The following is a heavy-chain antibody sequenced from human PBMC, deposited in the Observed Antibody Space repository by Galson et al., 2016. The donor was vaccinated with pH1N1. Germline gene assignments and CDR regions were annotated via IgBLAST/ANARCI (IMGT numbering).Heavy chain of an antibody. V-gene: IGHV1-69*13. J-gene: IGHJ3*02. CDR1: GGTFSSYA. D-gene: IGHD5-18*01. CDR3: ASPARPPREIHLWSPNDAFDI. CDR2: IIPIFGTA. Sequence: SVKVSCKASGGTFSSYAINWVRQAPGRELEWMGGIIPIFGTANYAQKFQGRVTITADESTSTAYMELSSLRSEDTAVYYCASPARPPREIHLWSPNDAFDIWGQGTMVTVSS.